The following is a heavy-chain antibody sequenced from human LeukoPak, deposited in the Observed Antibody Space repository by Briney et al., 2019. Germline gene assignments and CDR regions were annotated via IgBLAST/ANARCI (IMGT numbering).Heavy chain of an antibody. V-gene: IGHV4-59*08. Sequence: PSETLSLTCTVSGGSISSYYWSWIRQPPGKGLEWIGYIYYSGSTNYNPSLKSRVTISVDTSKNQFSLKLSSVTAADTAVYYCARMVRGVIPYYFDYWGQGTLVTVSS. CDR1: GGSISSYY. CDR3: ARMVRGVIPYYFDY. D-gene: IGHD3-10*01. J-gene: IGHJ4*02. CDR2: IYYSGST.